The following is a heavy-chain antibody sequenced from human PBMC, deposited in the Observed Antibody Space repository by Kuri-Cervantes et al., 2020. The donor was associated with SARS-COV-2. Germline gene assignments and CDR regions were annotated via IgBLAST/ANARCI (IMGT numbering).Heavy chain of an antibody. Sequence: SETLSLTCAVYGGSFSGYYWSWIRQPPGKGLEWIGEISHNGTTNYNPSLKSRLTISVDTSKNQFSLKLNSVTAADTAVYYCAREGQYCSSTSCLLGYYGMDVWGQGTTVTVSS. CDR2: ISHNGTT. J-gene: IGHJ6*02. D-gene: IGHD2-2*01. CDR1: GGSFSGYY. V-gene: IGHV4-34*01. CDR3: AREGQYCSSTSCLLGYYGMDV.